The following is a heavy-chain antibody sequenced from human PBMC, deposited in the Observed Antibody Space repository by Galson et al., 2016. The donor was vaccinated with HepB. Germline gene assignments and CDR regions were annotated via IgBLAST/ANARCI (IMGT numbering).Heavy chain of an antibody. D-gene: IGHD3-22*01. J-gene: IGHJ5*02. CDR1: GGTFGTSA. CDR2: IIPTLGSP. V-gene: IGHV1-69*13. CDR3: ARDHYFDSGGYSGWFDP. Sequence: SVKVSCKASGGTFGTSAISWVRQAPGQGLEWMGGIIPTLGSPNSAQKFQGRVTITADESTSTVYMDLNSLRSDDTAVYFCARDHYFDSGGYSGWFDPWGQGTLVTVSS.